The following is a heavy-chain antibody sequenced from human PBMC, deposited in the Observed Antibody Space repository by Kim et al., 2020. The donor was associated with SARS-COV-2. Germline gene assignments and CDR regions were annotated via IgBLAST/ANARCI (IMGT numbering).Heavy chain of an antibody. CDR3: ARDGNPGSQSWFDP. J-gene: IGHJ5*02. Sequence: SETLSLTCTVSGGSISSYYWSWIRQPPGKGLEWIGYIYYTGSTNYNPSLKSRVTISVDTSKHQFSLKLSSVTAADTAVYYCARDGNPGSQSWFDPWGQGTLVTVSS. V-gene: IGHV4-59*13. CDR1: GGSISSYY. CDR2: IYYTGST. D-gene: IGHD1-26*01.